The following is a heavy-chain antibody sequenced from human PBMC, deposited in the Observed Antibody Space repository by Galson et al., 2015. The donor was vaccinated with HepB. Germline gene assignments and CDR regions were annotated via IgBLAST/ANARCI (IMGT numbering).Heavy chain of an antibody. Sequence: LRLSCAASGFPFSSNSMNWVRQAPGQGLEWVSYISSTSSTIYYADSVQGRFTISRDNAKNSLYLQMNSLRAEDTAVYYCASTYAFDIWGHGTMVTVSS. CDR2: ISSTSSTI. V-gene: IGHV3-48*01. CDR1: GFPFSSNS. J-gene: IGHJ3*02. CDR3: ASTYAFDI.